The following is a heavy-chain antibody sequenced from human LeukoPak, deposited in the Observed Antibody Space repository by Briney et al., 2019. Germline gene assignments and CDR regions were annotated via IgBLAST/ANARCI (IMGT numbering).Heavy chain of an antibody. CDR1: GFTFSSYA. CDR3: ARRSGVAVAGAFDY. Sequence: GGSLRLSCAASGFTFSSYAMSWVRQAPGKGLEWVSAISGSGDTTYYADSVKGRFTISRDNSKNTLHLQMNSLRAEDTAVYFCARRSGVAVAGAFDYWGQGTLVTVSS. J-gene: IGHJ4*02. V-gene: IGHV3-23*01. CDR2: ISGSGDTT. D-gene: IGHD6-19*01.